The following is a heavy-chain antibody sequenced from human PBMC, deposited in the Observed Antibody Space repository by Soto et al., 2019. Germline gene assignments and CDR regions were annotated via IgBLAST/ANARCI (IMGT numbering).Heavy chain of an antibody. V-gene: IGHV4-31*03. CDR1: GGSISSGGYY. Sequence: VQLQESGPGLVKHSQTLSLTCTVSGGSISSGGYYWRWIRQHPGKGLEWIGYIYYSGSTYYNPSLKRRVTISVDTSKTQFSLKPRSVTAADTAVYYCARFIPGTGNDYWGPGTLVTVSS. J-gene: IGHJ4*02. D-gene: IGHD3-16*01. CDR2: IYYSGST. CDR3: ARFIPGTGNDY.